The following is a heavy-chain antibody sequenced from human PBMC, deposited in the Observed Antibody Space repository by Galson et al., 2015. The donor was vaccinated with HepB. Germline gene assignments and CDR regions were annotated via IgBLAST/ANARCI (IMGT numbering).Heavy chain of an antibody. CDR3: ARAERGYSYGTFDF. CDR2: IYSSGNT. CDR1: GGSVSSGSYY. Sequence: ETLSLTCTVSGGSVSSGSYYWNWIRQPPGKGLEWIGYIYSSGNTNYNPSLKSRVTISGDTSKNQFSLKLSSVTAADTAVFYCARAERGYSYGTFDFWGQGILVTVSS. D-gene: IGHD5-18*01. J-gene: IGHJ4*02. V-gene: IGHV4-61*01.